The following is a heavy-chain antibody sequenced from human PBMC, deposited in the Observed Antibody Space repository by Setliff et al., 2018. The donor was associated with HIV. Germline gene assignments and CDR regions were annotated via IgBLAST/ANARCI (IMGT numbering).Heavy chain of an antibody. Sequence: GGSLRLSCVPSGYTFGGFAMTWVRTAPGGVLEWVSSITGSGGNTYSAASVKGRFTIPRDNAKNSLYLQINSLRAEDTTVYYCARESMSQNAFDIWGKGTMVTVSS. CDR1: GYTFGGFA. CDR2: ITGSGGNT. CDR3: ARESMSQNAFDI. J-gene: IGHJ3*02. V-gene: IGHV3-23*01.